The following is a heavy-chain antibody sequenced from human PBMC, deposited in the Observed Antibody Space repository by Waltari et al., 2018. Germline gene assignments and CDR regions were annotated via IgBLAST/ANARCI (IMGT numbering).Heavy chain of an antibody. V-gene: IGHV3-30*01. CDR2: TSHDESHK. D-gene: IGHD2-8*01. CDR1: AFAFRTST. Sequence: QVPLVESGGGVVQPGRSLRLSCAASAFAFRTSTLHWVRQAPGKGLEWVAVTSHDESHKYYADYVKGRFTISKDNSKNTLYLQMNSLSTEDTAMYYCARDDRDGLPDYFDFWGQGTLVTVSS. CDR3: ARDDRDGLPDYFDF. J-gene: IGHJ4*02.